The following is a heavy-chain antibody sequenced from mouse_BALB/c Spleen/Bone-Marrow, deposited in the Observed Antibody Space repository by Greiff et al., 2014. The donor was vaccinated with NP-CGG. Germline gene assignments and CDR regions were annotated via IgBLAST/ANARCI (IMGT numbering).Heavy chain of an antibody. CDR3: ARASWLLRYYYAMDY. D-gene: IGHD2-3*01. Sequence: QVQLKQSGAELVKPGASVKLSCKASGYTFTSYWMHWVKRRPGQGLEWIGEINPSNGRTNYNEKFKSKATLTVDKSSSTAYMQLSSLTSEDSAVYYCARASWLLRYYYAMDYWGQGTSVTVSS. V-gene: IGHV1S81*02. CDR1: GYTFTSYW. CDR2: INPSNGRT. J-gene: IGHJ4*01.